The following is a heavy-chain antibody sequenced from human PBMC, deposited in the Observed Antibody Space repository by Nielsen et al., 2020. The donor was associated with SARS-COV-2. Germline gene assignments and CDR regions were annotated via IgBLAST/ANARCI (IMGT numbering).Heavy chain of an antibody. CDR3: ARMGEMATALH. D-gene: IGHD5-24*01. Sequence: GGSLRLSCAASGFTFSDSYMSWIRQAPGKGLEWVSYVSGSGTKFYDADSVKGRFTVSRDNAKNSPYLQMNSLRAEDTAIYYCARMGEMATALHWGQGTLVTVSS. J-gene: IGHJ4*02. CDR1: GFTFSDSY. CDR2: VSGSGTKF. V-gene: IGHV3-11*01.